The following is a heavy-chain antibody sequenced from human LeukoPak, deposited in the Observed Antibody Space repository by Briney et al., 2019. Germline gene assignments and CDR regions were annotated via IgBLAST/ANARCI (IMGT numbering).Heavy chain of an antibody. D-gene: IGHD6-13*01. J-gene: IGHJ4*02. Sequence: QPGGSLRLSCAASGFTFSSYWMSWVRQAPGKGLEWVANIKQDGSEKYYVDSVKGRFTISRDNAKNSLYLQMNSLRAEDTAVYYCARGNFDSSSWYRPYDYWGQGTLVTVSS. CDR3: ARGNFDSSSWYRPYDY. CDR2: IKQDGSEK. V-gene: IGHV3-7*01. CDR1: GFTFSSYW.